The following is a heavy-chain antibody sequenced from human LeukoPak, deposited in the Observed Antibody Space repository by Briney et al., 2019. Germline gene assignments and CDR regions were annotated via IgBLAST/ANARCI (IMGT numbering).Heavy chain of an antibody. J-gene: IGHJ4*02. CDR1: GGSISSSSYY. Sequence: SETLSLTCTVSGGSISSSSYYWGWIRQPPGKGLEWIGSIYYSGSTNYNPSLKSRVTISVDTSKNQFSLKLSSVTAADTAVYYCARVGVPAAQIDYWGQGTLVTVSS. CDR2: IYYSGST. D-gene: IGHD2-2*01. V-gene: IGHV4-39*07. CDR3: ARVGVPAAQIDY.